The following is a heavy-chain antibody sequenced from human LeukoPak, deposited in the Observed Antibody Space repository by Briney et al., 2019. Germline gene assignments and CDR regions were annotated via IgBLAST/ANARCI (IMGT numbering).Heavy chain of an antibody. J-gene: IGHJ4*02. V-gene: IGHV3-33*01. D-gene: IGHD4-17*01. Sequence: SGGSLRFSCAASGFTFSSYGMHWVRQAPGKGLEWVAVIWYDGSNKYYADSVKARFTISRDNSKNTLYLQMNSLRAEDTAVYYCARDYHGDYGHFDYWGQGTLVTVSS. CDR1: GFTFSSYG. CDR3: ARDYHGDYGHFDY. CDR2: IWYDGSNK.